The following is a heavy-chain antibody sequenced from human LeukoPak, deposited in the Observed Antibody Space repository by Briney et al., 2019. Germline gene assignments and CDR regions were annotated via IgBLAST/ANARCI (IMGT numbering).Heavy chain of an antibody. Sequence: ASVKVSCKASGYTFTSYGISWVRQAPGQGLEWMGWISAYNGNTNYAQKLQGRVTMTTDTSTSTAYMELRSLRSDDTAVYYCARDSQRYCGGDCALYYFDYWGQGTLVTVSS. J-gene: IGHJ4*02. CDR1: GYTFTSYG. CDR3: ARDSQRYCGGDCALYYFDY. V-gene: IGHV1-18*01. CDR2: ISAYNGNT. D-gene: IGHD2-21*02.